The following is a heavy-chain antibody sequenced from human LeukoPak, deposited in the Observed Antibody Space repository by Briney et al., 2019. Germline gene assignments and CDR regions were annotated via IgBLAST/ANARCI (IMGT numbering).Heavy chain of an antibody. CDR1: GGSIGSYY. V-gene: IGHV4-4*07. J-gene: IGHJ4*02. CDR3: AREGSDSAYDYYY. D-gene: IGHD5-12*01. Sequence: SETLSLTXTVSGGSIGSYYWSWIRQTAGKGLEWIGRISTSGSTTYKPSLKSRVTMSVDTSKNQFSLKLSSVIAADTAVYYCAREGSDSAYDYYYWGQGTLVTVSS. CDR2: ISTSGST.